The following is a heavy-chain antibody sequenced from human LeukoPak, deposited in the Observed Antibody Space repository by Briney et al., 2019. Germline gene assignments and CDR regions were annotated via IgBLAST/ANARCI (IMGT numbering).Heavy chain of an antibody. Sequence: EASVKVSCKASGGTFSSYAISWVRQAPGQGLEWMGGIIPIFGTANYAQKFQGRVTMTEDTSTDTAYMELSSLRSEDTAVYYCATDLREGSNSFDYWGQGTLVTVSS. V-gene: IGHV1-69*06. J-gene: IGHJ4*02. CDR3: ATDLREGSNSFDY. CDR2: IIPIFGTA. CDR1: GGTFSSYA.